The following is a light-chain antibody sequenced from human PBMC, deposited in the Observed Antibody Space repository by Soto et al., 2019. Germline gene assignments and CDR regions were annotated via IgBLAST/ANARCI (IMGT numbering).Light chain of an antibody. CDR2: DAS. Sequence: EIVLTQSPATLSLSPGERATLSCRASQSVSTYLAWYQQKPGQAPRLLIYDASNRATGIAARFSGSGSGTDITLTISSLEPEDFAFYYCQRRANWPPWTFGQGTKVAIK. CDR1: QSVSTY. CDR3: QRRANWPPWT. J-gene: IGKJ1*01. V-gene: IGKV3-11*01.